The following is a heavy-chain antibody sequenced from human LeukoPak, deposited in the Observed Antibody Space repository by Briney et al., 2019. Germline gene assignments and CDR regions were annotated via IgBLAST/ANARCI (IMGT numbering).Heavy chain of an antibody. CDR3: ARRPPVGADAFDI. V-gene: IGHV4-39*01. D-gene: IGHD1-26*01. Sequence: PSETLSLTCTVSGGSISSSSYYWGWIRQPPGKGLEWIGSIYYSGSTYYNPSLKSRVTISVDTSKDQFSLKLSSVTAADTAVYYCARRPPVGADAFDIWGQGTMVTVSS. CDR1: GGSISSSSYY. J-gene: IGHJ3*02. CDR2: IYYSGST.